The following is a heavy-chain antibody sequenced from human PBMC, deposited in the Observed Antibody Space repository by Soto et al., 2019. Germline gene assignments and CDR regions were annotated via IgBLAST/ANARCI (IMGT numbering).Heavy chain of an antibody. D-gene: IGHD3-16*01. CDR3: AISQDRGGRTTFIY. CDR2: ISWNSDIK. V-gene: IGHV3-9*01. J-gene: IGHJ4*02. CDR1: GFTFEDHA. Sequence: GGSLRLSCVGSGFTFEDHAMHWVRQGPGKGLEWVSGISWNSDIKGYADSVKGRFTMSRDNVKNSLYLQMSSLRAEDTALYYCAISQDRGGRTTFIYWGQGTQVTRLL.